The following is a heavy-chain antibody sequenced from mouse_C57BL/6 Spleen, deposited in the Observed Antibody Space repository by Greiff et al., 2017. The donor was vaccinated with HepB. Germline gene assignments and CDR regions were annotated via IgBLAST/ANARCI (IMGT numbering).Heavy chain of an antibody. D-gene: IGHD1-1*01. CDR2: IYPGDGDT. Sequence: QVQLQQSGPELVKPGASVKISCKASGYAFSSSWMNWVKQRPGKGLEWIGRIYPGDGDTNYNGKFKGKATLTADKSSSTAYMQLSSLTSEDSAVYFCARCYYGSSYYAMDYWGQGTSVTVSS. J-gene: IGHJ4*01. CDR1: GYAFSSSW. V-gene: IGHV1-82*01. CDR3: ARCYYGSSYYAMDY.